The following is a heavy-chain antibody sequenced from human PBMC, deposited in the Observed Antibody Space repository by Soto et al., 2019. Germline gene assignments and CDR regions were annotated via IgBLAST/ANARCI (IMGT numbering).Heavy chain of an antibody. CDR1: GGSISSSNW. Sequence: TLSLTCAVSGGSISSSNWWSWVRQPPGKGLEGIGEIYHSGSTNYNPSLKSRVTISVDKSKNQFSLKLSSVTAADTAVYYCARGYSSGWSPYYYYGMDVWGQGTTVTVSS. D-gene: IGHD6-19*01. CDR3: ARGYSSGWSPYYYYGMDV. J-gene: IGHJ6*02. V-gene: IGHV4-4*02. CDR2: IYHSGST.